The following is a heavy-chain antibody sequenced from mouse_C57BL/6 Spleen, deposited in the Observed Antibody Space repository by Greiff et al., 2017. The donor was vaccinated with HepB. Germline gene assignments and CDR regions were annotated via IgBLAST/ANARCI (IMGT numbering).Heavy chain of an antibody. J-gene: IGHJ3*01. Sequence: QVHVKQPGAELVKPGASVKLSCKASGYTFTSYWMHWVKQRPGQGLEWIGMIHPNSGSTNYNEKFKSKATLTVDKSSSTAYMQLSSLTSEDSAVYYCAINWDWFAYWGQGTLVTVSA. CDR1: GYTFTSYW. CDR3: AINWDWFAY. D-gene: IGHD4-1*01. V-gene: IGHV1-64*01. CDR2: IHPNSGST.